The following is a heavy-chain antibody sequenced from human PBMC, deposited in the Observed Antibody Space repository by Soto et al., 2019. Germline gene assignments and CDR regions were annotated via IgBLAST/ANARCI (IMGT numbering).Heavy chain of an antibody. D-gene: IGHD6-13*01. CDR2: ISYDGSNK. J-gene: IGHJ4*02. CDR3: AKGRGIAAAGPVDY. V-gene: IGHV3-30*18. CDR1: GFTFSSYG. Sequence: GGTLRLSCAASGFTFSSYGLHWVRQAPGKGLEWVAVISYDGSNKYYTDSVKGRFTISRDNSKNTLYLQMNSLRAEDTAVYYCAKGRGIAAAGPVDYWGQGTLVTVSS.